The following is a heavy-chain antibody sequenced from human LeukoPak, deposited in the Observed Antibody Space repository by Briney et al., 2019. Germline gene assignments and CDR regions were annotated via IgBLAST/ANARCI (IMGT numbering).Heavy chain of an antibody. CDR1: GFAFGSEA. D-gene: IGHD3-22*01. CDR2: ISGSSGST. Sequence: GGSLRLSCAVSGFAFGSEAMSWVRQAPGKGLEWVSAISGSSGSTYYADSVKGRFTISRDNSKNTLYLQMNSLRAEDTAVYYCAMYYYDSSGYPLIDYWGQGTLVTVSS. CDR3: AMYYYDSSGYPLIDY. J-gene: IGHJ4*02. V-gene: IGHV3-23*01.